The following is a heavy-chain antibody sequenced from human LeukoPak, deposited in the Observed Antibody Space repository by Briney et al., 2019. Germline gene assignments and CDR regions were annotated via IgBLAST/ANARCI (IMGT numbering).Heavy chain of an antibody. V-gene: IGHV1-18*01. Sequence: ASVKVSCKASGYTFTSYGISWVRQAPGQGLEWMGWISAYNGNTNYAQKLQGRVTMTTDTSTSTAYMELRSLRSDDTAVYYCAGVLPEYSSLSSWFDPWGQGTLVTVSS. CDR2: ISAYNGNT. CDR3: AGVLPEYSSLSSWFDP. J-gene: IGHJ5*02. CDR1: GYTFTSYG. D-gene: IGHD6-6*01.